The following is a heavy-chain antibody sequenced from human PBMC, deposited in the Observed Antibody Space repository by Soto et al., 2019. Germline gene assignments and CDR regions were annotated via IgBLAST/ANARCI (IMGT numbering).Heavy chain of an antibody. V-gene: IGHV1-69*13. CDR2: IIPIFGTA. CDR3: ARVRKSGYSSSWTFDP. Sequence: SVKVSCKASGGTFSSYAISWVRQAPGQGLEWMGGIIPIFGTANYAQKFQGRVTITADESTSTAYMELSSLRSEDTAVYYCARVRKSGYSSSWTFDPWGQGTLVTVSS. CDR1: GGTFSSYA. D-gene: IGHD6-13*01. J-gene: IGHJ5*02.